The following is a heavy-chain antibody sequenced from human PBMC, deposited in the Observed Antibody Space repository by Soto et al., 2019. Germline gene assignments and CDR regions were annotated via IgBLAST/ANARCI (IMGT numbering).Heavy chain of an antibody. J-gene: IGHJ3*02. CDR3: ASPRGWQWLVSSVDAFDI. Sequence: GASVKVSCKASGYTFTSYAMHWVRQAPGQRLEWMGWINAGNGNTKYSQKFQGRVTITRDTSASTAYMELSSLRSEDTAVYYCASPRGWQWLVSSVDAFDIWGQGTMVTVSS. V-gene: IGHV1-3*01. CDR2: INAGNGNT. CDR1: GYTFTSYA. D-gene: IGHD6-19*01.